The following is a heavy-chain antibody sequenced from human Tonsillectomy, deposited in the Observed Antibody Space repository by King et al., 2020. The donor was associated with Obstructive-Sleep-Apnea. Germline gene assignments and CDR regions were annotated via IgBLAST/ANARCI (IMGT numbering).Heavy chain of an antibody. D-gene: IGHD1-26*01. J-gene: IGHJ4*02. CDR2: IYPGDSDA. CDR1: GYSFTNYW. Sequence: QLVQSGAEVKKPGESLKISCKGFGYSFTNYWIGWVRQMPGKGLEWMGIIYPGDSDARYSPSFQGQVTISADKSISTAYLQWSTLKASDTAMYYCARHLFSGSHTDILGYWGQGTLVTVSS. CDR3: ARHLFSGSHTDILGY. V-gene: IGHV5-51*01.